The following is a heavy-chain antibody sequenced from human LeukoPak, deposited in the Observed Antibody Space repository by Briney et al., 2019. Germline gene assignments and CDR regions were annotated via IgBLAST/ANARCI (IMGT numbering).Heavy chain of an antibody. CDR1: GFTFSSYC. V-gene: IGHV3-66*01. Sequence: GGSLRLSCAASGFTFSSYCMSWVRQAPGKGLEWVSVIYSGGSTYYADSVKGRFTNSRDNSKNTLYLQMNSLRAEDTAVYYCARDDVGAKAFDIWGQGTMVTVSS. D-gene: IGHD1-26*01. CDR3: ARDDVGAKAFDI. J-gene: IGHJ3*02. CDR2: IYSGGST.